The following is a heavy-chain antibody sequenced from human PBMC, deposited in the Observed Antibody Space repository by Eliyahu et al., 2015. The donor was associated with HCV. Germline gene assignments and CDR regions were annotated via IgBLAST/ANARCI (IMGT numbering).Heavy chain of an antibody. CDR3: ARDQSSGGSVYYYYGMDV. CDR2: IYTSGST. Sequence: QVQLQESGPGLVKPSETLSLTCTVSGGSISSYYWXWIRQPAGKGLEWIGRIYTSGSTNYNPSLKSRVTMSVDTSKNQFSLKLSSVTAADTAVYYCARDQSSGGSVYYYYGMDVWGQGTTVTVSS. D-gene: IGHD2-15*01. CDR1: GGSISSYY. J-gene: IGHJ6*02. V-gene: IGHV4-4*07.